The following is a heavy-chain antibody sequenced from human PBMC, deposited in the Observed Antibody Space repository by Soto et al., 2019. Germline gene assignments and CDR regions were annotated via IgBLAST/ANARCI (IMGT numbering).Heavy chain of an antibody. V-gene: IGHV1-69*06. CDR3: VRGRINRPHYFQP. D-gene: IGHD3-10*01. Sequence: ASVKVSCKAPGSTFSTFAFHWVRQAPGQGLESMGEIIPLFGKANYAQKFQGRVTFSADRSTTTVFMEVNRLKSDDTAVYYCVRGRINRPHYFQPWGQGSVVTVSS. CDR2: IIPLFGKA. J-gene: IGHJ1*01. CDR1: GSTFSTFA.